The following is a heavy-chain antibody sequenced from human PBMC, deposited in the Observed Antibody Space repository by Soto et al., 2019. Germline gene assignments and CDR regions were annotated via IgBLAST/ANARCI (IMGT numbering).Heavy chain of an antibody. V-gene: IGHV5-10-1*01. CDR1: GYNSNNYW. CDR2: IDPSESYT. J-gene: IGHJ6*02. CDR3: ARLRTQCRSDEYYGMDV. Sequence: PGESLKISCQGSGYNSNNYWIGWVRQMPGKGLEWMGTIDPSESYTNYSPSLQGHVYISTDKSISTAYLQWSSLKASDTAVYYCARLRTQCRSDEYYGMDVWRQGTTVTVSS. D-gene: IGHD2-2*01.